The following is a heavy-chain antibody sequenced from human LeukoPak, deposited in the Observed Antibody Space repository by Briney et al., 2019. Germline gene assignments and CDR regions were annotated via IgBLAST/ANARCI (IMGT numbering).Heavy chain of an antibody. CDR1: GGSISSYY. D-gene: IGHD6-19*01. J-gene: IGHJ2*01. Sequence: SETLSLTCTVSGGSISSYYWSWIRQPPGKGLEWIGYIYYSGSTNYNPSLKSRITISVDTSKNQFSLKLSSVTAADTAVYYCARDRVAVIDTWYFDLWGRGTLVTVSS. CDR2: IYYSGST. CDR3: ARDRVAVIDTWYFDL. V-gene: IGHV4-59*01.